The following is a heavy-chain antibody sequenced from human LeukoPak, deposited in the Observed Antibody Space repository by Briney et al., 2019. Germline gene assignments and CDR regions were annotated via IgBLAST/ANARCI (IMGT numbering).Heavy chain of an antibody. CDR2: ISSSGSTI. Sequence: GGSLRLSCAASGFTFSSYEMNWVRQAPGKGLEWVSYISSSGSTIYYADSVKGRFTISRDNAKNSLYLQMNSLRAEDTAVYYCARGDGYSYGYPTFDYWGQGTLATVSS. V-gene: IGHV3-48*03. CDR1: GFTFSSYE. J-gene: IGHJ4*02. D-gene: IGHD5-18*01. CDR3: ARGDGYSYGYPTFDY.